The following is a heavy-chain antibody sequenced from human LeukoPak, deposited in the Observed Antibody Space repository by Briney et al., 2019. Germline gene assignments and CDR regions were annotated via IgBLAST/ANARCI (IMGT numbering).Heavy chain of an antibody. Sequence: SETLSLTCTVSGGSISSSSYYWGWIRQPPGKGLEWIGSIYYSGSTYYNPSLKSRVTISVDTSKSQFSLKLSSVTAADTAVYYCARDSGYSSSWPPSTSDYWGQGTLVTVSS. CDR1: GGSISSSSYY. D-gene: IGHD6-13*01. J-gene: IGHJ4*02. CDR3: ARDSGYSSSWPPSTSDY. V-gene: IGHV4-39*07. CDR2: IYYSGST.